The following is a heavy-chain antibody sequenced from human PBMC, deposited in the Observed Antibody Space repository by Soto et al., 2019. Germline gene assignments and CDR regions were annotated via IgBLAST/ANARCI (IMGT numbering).Heavy chain of an antibody. Sequence: GGSLRLSCAASGFTVSSNYMSWVRQAPGKGLEWVSVIYSGGSTYYADSVKGRFTISRHNSKNTLYLQMNSLRAEDTAVYYCARDGSGYSSGWYYYYGMDVWGQGTTVTVSS. J-gene: IGHJ6*02. V-gene: IGHV3-53*04. CDR3: ARDGSGYSSGWYYYYGMDV. CDR2: IYSGGST. CDR1: GFTVSSNY. D-gene: IGHD6-19*01.